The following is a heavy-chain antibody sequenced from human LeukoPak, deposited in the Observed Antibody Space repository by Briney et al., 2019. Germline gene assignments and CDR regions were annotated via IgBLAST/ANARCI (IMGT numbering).Heavy chain of an antibody. J-gene: IGHJ4*02. Sequence: SETLSLTCTVSGYSISSGHYWGWIRQPPGKGLEWIGSIYHSGSTYYNPSLKSRVTISVDTSKNQFSLKLSSATAADTAVYYCARDATMMGNYFNYWGQGTLVTVSS. CDR2: IYHSGST. D-gene: IGHD5-12*01. V-gene: IGHV4-38-2*02. CDR1: GYSISSGHY. CDR3: ARDATMMGNYFNY.